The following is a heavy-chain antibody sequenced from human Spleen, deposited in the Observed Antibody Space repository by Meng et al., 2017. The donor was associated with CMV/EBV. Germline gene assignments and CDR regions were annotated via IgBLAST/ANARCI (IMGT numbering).Heavy chain of an antibody. V-gene: IGHV5-51*01. J-gene: IGHJ5*02. D-gene: IGHD3-3*01. CDR2: IYPGDSDT. CDR3: ARLEQSGYDFSGGYFNCFDP. CDR1: GYTFTTYW. Sequence: GESLKISCKGSGYTFTTYWIGWVRQMPGKGLEWMGIIYPGDSDTRYSPSFQGQVTISADKSISTAYLQWSSLKASDTAIYYCARLEQSGYDFSGGYFNCFDPWGQGTQVTVSS.